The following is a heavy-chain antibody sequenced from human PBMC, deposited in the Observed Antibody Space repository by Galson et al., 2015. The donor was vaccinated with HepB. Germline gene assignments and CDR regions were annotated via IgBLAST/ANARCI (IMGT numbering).Heavy chain of an antibody. CDR1: GYTFYSYN. V-gene: IGHV1-18*04. CDR3: ARDGGLEGSHYKTYFAY. J-gene: IGHJ4*02. Sequence: SVKVSCKASGYTFYSYNINWVRQAPGQALEWIGWINPYNGKTSCQQKFQGRVSMTTDNSTSTAYMEVRGLRSGDTAMYYCARDGGLEGSHYKTYFAYWGQGTLVSVSS. CDR2: INPYNGKT. D-gene: IGHD3-3*01.